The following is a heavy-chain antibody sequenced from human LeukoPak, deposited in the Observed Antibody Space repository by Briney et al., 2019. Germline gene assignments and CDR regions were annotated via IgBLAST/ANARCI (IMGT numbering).Heavy chain of an antibody. CDR3: AKIGAAARRTPNPRWFDP. CDR1: GYTFTSYD. V-gene: IGHV1-8*01. Sequence: ASVKVSCKASGYTFTSYDINWVRQATGQGLEWMGWMNPNSGNTGYTQKFQGRVSMTWNTSISTAYMELSSLKSEDTAVYYCAKIGAAARRTPNPRWFDPWGQGTLVTVSS. J-gene: IGHJ5*02. D-gene: IGHD6-6*01. CDR2: MNPNSGNT.